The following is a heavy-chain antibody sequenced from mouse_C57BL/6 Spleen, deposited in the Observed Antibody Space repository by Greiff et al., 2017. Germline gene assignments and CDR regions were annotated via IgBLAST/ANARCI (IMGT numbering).Heavy chain of an antibody. CDR2: IYPGDGDT. J-gene: IGHJ2*01. Sequence: QVQLKESGAELVKPGASVKISCKASGYAFSSYWMNWVKQRPGKGLEWIGQIYPGDGDTNYNGKFKGKATLTADKSSSTAYMQLSSLTSEDSAVYFCARYGTGTPIDYWGQGTTLTVSS. V-gene: IGHV1-80*01. CDR1: GYAFSSYW. CDR3: ARYGTGTPIDY. D-gene: IGHD4-1*01.